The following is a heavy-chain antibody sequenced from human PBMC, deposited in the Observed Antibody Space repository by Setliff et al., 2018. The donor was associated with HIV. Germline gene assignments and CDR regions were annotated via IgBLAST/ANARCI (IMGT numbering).Heavy chain of an antibody. D-gene: IGHD1-26*01. CDR3: ARAGYLLHYFDS. CDR1: GYSFSNYA. V-gene: IGHV1-3*01. J-gene: IGHJ4*02. Sequence: SVKVSCKASGYSFSNYAIHWVRQAPGQGLEWMGWINGGNAITKFSQKFQGRVTFTRDTSASTAYMELSSPRSEDTAVYYCARAGYLLHYFDSWGQGTLVTVSS. CDR2: INGGNAIT.